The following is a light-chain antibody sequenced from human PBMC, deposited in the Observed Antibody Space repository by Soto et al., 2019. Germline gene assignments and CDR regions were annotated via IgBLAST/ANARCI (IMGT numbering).Light chain of an antibody. J-gene: IGLJ1*01. CDR2: EVS. CDR1: SSDVGGYNY. CDR3: SSYTSSSTYV. V-gene: IGLV2-14*01. Sequence: QSALTQPASVSGSPGQSITISCTGTSSDVGGYNYVSWSQQHPGKAPQLMIYEVSKRPSGVSNRSSGSKSGNTASLTISGLQAEDEADYYCSSYTSSSTYVFGTGTKVTVL.